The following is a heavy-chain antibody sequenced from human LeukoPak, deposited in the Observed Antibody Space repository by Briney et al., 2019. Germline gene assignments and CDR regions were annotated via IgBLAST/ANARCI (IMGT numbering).Heavy chain of an antibody. CDR2: IYYSGST. J-gene: IGHJ4*02. V-gene: IGHV4-39*07. D-gene: IGHD3-22*01. Sequence: SETLSLTCTVSGGSISSSSYYWGWLRQPPGRGGEWIGSIYYSGSTYYNPSLKSRVTISVDTSKNQFSLKLSSVTAADTAVYYCAREVLGNYYDSSGYYGYWGQGTLVTVSS. CDR1: GGSISSSSYY. CDR3: AREVLGNYYDSSGYYGY.